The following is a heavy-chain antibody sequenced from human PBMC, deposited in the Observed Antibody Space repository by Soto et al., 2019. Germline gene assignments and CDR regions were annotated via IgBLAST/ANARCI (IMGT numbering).Heavy chain of an antibody. CDR1: GGTFSSYA. CDR3: ASIKYSGYEYYYYYYGMDV. J-gene: IGHJ6*02. V-gene: IGHV1-69*01. Sequence: QVQLVQSGAEVKKPGSSVKVSCKASGGTFSSYAISWVRQAPGQGLEWMGGIIPIFGTANYAQKFQGRVTITADESTSTAYMELSSLRSEDTAVYYCASIKYSGYEYYYYYYGMDVWGQGTTVTVSS. D-gene: IGHD5-12*01. CDR2: IIPIFGTA.